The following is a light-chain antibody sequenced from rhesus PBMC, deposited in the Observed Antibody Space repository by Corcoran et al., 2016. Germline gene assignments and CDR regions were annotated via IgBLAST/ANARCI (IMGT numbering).Light chain of an antibody. Sequence: DIQMTQSPSSLSASVGDRVTITCRASQTISSSLAWFQQKPGKVPKLLLYAASSLETGVPSGFSGSGSGTDFTLTISSLQPEDFATYYCQQHNSHPWTFGQGTKVEIK. CDR1: QTISSS. J-gene: IGKJ1*01. V-gene: IGKV1-44*01. CDR3: QQHNSHPWT. CDR2: AAS.